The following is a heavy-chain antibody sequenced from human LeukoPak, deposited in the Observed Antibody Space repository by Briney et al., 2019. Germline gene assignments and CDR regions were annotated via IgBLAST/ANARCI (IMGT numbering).Heavy chain of an antibody. Sequence: SETLSLTCAVYGGSFSGYYWSWIRQPPGKGLEWIGEINHSGSTNYNPSLKSRVTISVDTSKNQFSLKLSSVTAADTAVYYCARSTVVGLGGAFDIWGQGTMVTVSS. CDR3: ARSTVVGLGGAFDI. V-gene: IGHV4-34*01. D-gene: IGHD4-23*01. CDR2: INHSGST. J-gene: IGHJ3*02. CDR1: GGSFSGYY.